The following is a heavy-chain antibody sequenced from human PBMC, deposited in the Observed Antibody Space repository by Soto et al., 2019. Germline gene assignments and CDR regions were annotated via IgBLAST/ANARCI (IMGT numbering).Heavy chain of an antibody. Sequence: GASVKVSCKASGYTLTSFYMHWVRQAPGKGLEGMGIMNPRGGSTTYAQKFQGRVTMTRDTSTSTVYMELSSLRSEDTAVYYCVRGGDSIGWNGPFEYWGQGTLVTVSS. CDR2: MNPRGGST. V-gene: IGHV1-46*01. CDR1: GYTLTSFY. CDR3: VRGGDSIGWNGPFEY. J-gene: IGHJ4*02. D-gene: IGHD6-19*01.